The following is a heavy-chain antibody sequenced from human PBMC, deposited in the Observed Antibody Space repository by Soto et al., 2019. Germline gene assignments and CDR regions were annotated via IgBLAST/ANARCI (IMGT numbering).Heavy chain of an antibody. V-gene: IGHV3-15*01. D-gene: IGHD3-3*01. CDR1: GFTFTNAW. CDR2: IKSKNDGGTT. Sequence: EVHLVESGGGLVKPGGSRTLSCAASGFTFTNAWMSWVRQAPGKGLEWVGRIKSKNDGGTTDFAAPVKGRFSISRDDSDNPLSLQINSQKTEDTAVYYCTTDRFNWGQGSMVTVSS. CDR3: TTDRFN. J-gene: IGHJ4*02.